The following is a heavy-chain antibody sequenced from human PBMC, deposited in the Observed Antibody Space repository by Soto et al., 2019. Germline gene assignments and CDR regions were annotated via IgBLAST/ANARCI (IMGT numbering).Heavy chain of an antibody. J-gene: IGHJ4*02. CDR3: ARGVDQSKTGW. CDR2: IHHEEGT. V-gene: IGHV4-34*01. D-gene: IGHD6-19*01. CDR1: GGSFSGFY. Sequence: SETLSLTCAVYGGSFSGFYGSWIRQPPGKGLEWIGEIHHEEGTNYNPSLKSRVTMSVDVSRNQLSLNLNSVSAADTAVYYCARGVDQSKTGWWGQGTLVTVSS.